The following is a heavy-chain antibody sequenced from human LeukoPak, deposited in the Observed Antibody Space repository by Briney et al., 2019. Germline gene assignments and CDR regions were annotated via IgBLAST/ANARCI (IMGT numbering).Heavy chain of an antibody. V-gene: IGHV3-7*01. D-gene: IGHD4-17*01. J-gene: IGHJ3*02. CDR2: IKQDGSEK. Sequence: GGSLRLSCAASGFTFSSYWMSWVRQAPGKGLEWVANIKQDGSEKYYVDSVKGRFTISRDNAKNSLYLQMNSLRAEDTAVYYCARGVTTGVDFFDIWGQGTMVTVSS. CDR3: ARGVTTGVDFFDI. CDR1: GFTFSSYW.